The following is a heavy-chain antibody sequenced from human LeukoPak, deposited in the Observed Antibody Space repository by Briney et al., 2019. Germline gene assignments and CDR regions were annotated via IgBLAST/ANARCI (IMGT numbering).Heavy chain of an antibody. D-gene: IGHD1-26*01. J-gene: IGHJ4*02. Sequence: QPGGSLRLSCAASGFTFSSYVMSWVRQAPGKGLEWVSAISGSGGSTYYADSVKGRFTISRDNSKNTLYLQMNSLRAEDTAVYYCAKGNSGSYYLFDYWGQGTLVTVSS. V-gene: IGHV3-23*01. CDR1: GFTFSSYV. CDR3: AKGNSGSYYLFDY. CDR2: ISGSGGST.